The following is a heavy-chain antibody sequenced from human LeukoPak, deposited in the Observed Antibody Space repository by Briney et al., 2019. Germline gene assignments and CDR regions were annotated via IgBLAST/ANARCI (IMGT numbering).Heavy chain of an antibody. CDR1: GYSISSGHY. V-gene: IGHV4-38-2*02. D-gene: IGHD6-13*01. CDR2: MFHSGST. Sequence: SETLSLTCTVSGYSISSGHYWAWIRPSPEKGLECIATMFHSGSTYYDPSLKSRVTISVDKSKNQFSLKLSSVTAADTAVYYCARLLYSSSWMDAFDIWGQGTMVTVSS. J-gene: IGHJ3*02. CDR3: ARLLYSSSWMDAFDI.